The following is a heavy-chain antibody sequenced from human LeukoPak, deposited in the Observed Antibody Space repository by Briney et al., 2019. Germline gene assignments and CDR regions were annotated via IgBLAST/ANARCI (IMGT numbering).Heavy chain of an antibody. V-gene: IGHV4-61*02. CDR2: IYTSGST. CDR3: ARDHPKQYGIAVAGTAFDI. CDR1: GGSISSGSYY. J-gene: IGHJ3*02. D-gene: IGHD6-19*01. Sequence: PSETLSLTCTVSGGSISSGSYYYWNWIRQPAGKGLEWIGRIYTSGSTNYNPSLKSRVTISVDTSKNQFSLKLSSVTAADTAVYYCARDHPKQYGIAVAGTAFDIWGQGTMVTVSS.